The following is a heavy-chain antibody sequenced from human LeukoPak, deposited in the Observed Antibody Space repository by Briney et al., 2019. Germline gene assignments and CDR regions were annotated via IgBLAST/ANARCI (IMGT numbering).Heavy chain of an antibody. CDR2: ISSSSSYI. J-gene: IGHJ3*02. CDR1: GFTFSSYS. D-gene: IGHD7-27*01. V-gene: IGHV3-21*01. CDR3: ARDLTGDLDAFDI. Sequence: GGSLRLSCAASGFTFSSYSMNWVRQAPGKGLEWVSSISSSSSYIYYADSVKGRFTISRDNAKNSLYLQMNSLRAEDTAVYYCARDLTGDLDAFDIWGQGTMVTVSS.